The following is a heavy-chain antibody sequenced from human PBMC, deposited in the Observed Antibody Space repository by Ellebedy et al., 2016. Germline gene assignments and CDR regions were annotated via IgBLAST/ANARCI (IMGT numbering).Heavy chain of an antibody. D-gene: IGHD3-3*01. CDR1: GGSISSYY. Sequence: SETLSLTXTVSGGSISSYYWGWIRQPPGKGLEWIGSIYYSGSTYYNPSLKSRVTISVDTSKNQFSLKLSSVTAADTAVYYCARGSSAFWSATPGAFDIWGQGTMVTVSS. V-gene: IGHV4-39*07. CDR3: ARGSSAFWSATPGAFDI. J-gene: IGHJ3*02. CDR2: IYYSGST.